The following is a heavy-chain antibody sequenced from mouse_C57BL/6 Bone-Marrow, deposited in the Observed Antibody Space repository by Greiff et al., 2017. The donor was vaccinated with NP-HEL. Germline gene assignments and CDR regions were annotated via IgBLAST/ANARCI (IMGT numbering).Heavy chain of an antibody. CDR3: ARQHYGSSMYWYFDV. V-gene: IGHV5-12*01. Sequence: EVKLMESGGGLVQPGGSLKLSCAASGFTFSDYYMYWVRQTPEKRLEWVAFLSNGGGSPYYPDTVKGRFTISRDNAKNTLYLQMSRLKSEDTAMYYCARQHYGSSMYWYFDVWGTGTTVTVSS. CDR2: LSNGGGSP. J-gene: IGHJ1*03. D-gene: IGHD1-1*01. CDR1: GFTFSDYY.